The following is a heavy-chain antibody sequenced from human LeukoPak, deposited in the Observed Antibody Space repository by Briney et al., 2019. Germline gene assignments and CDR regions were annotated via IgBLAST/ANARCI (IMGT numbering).Heavy chain of an antibody. Sequence: PGGSLRLSCAASGLTFSTYWMSWVRQAPGKGLEWVASIKQDGSEKYYVDSVKGRFTISRDNAKDSLSLQMNSLRAEDMAVYYCARDDWAASGFYGMDVWGRGTTVTVSS. CDR2: IKQDGSEK. J-gene: IGHJ6*02. D-gene: IGHD2-15*01. CDR1: GLTFSTYW. CDR3: ARDDWAASGFYGMDV. V-gene: IGHV3-7*01.